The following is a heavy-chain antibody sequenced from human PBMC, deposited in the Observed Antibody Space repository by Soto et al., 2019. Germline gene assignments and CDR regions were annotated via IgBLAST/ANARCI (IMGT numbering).Heavy chain of an antibody. CDR2: ISGSGGST. J-gene: IGHJ3*02. CDR1: GFTFSSYA. Sequence: GGSLRLSCAASGFTFSSYAMSWVRQAPGKGLEWVSAISGSGGSTYYADSVKGRFTISRDNSKNTLYLQMNSLRAEDTAVYYSAKDIEPSGSYYWPAFDIWGQGTMVTVSS. D-gene: IGHD1-26*01. V-gene: IGHV3-23*01. CDR3: AKDIEPSGSYYWPAFDI.